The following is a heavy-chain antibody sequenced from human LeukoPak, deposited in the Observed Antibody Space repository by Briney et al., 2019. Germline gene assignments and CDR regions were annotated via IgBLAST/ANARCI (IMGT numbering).Heavy chain of an antibody. J-gene: IGHJ5*02. Sequence: PGGSLRLSCAASGFTFSSYEMNWVRQAPGKGPEWVSYISSSGSTIYYADSVKGRFTISRDNAKNSLYLQMNSLRDEDTAEYYCARRGGGWLDPWGQGTLVTVSS. CDR2: ISSSGSTI. V-gene: IGHV3-48*03. CDR1: GFTFSSYE. CDR3: ARRGGGWLDP. D-gene: IGHD3-16*01.